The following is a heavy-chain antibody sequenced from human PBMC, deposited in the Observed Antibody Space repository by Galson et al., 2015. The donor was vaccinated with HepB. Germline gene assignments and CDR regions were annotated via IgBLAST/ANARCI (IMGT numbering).Heavy chain of an antibody. Sequence: SVKVSCKASGYTFTSYGISWVRQAPGQGLEWMGWISAYNGNTNYAQKLQGRVTMTTDTSTSTAYMELRSLRSDDTAVYYCAREGEDSSGWGPEEYYYYYMDVWGKGTTVTVSS. CDR1: GYTFTSYG. V-gene: IGHV1-18*01. D-gene: IGHD6-19*01. CDR3: AREGEDSSGWGPEEYYYYYMDV. CDR2: ISAYNGNT. J-gene: IGHJ6*03.